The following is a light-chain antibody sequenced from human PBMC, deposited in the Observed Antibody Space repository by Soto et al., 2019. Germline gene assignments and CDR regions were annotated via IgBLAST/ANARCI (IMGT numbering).Light chain of an antibody. Sequence: QSALTQPRSVSGSPGQSVTMSCTGTTSDLGAYDYVSWYQRHPGKAPKLIIYDVDRRPSGVPDRFSGFKSGNTASLTISGLQAEDEAHYYCSSYAGSLSLIFGGGTKVTVL. J-gene: IGLJ2*01. CDR3: SSYAGSLSLI. CDR2: DVD. CDR1: TSDLGAYDY. V-gene: IGLV2-11*01.